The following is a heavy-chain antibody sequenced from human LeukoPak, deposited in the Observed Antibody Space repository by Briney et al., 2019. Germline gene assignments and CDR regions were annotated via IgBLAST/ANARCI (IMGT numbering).Heavy chain of an antibody. CDR3: AKDLVYCSSTSCQRSYYYYYGMDV. J-gene: IGHJ6*02. CDR2: ISGSGGST. Sequence: GGSLRLSCAASGFTFSSYAMSWVRQAPGKGLEWVSAISGSGGSTYYADSVKGRFTTSRDNSKNTLYLQMNSLRAEDTAVYYCAKDLVYCSSTSCQRSYYYYYGMDVWGQGTTVTVSS. V-gene: IGHV3-23*01. D-gene: IGHD2-2*01. CDR1: GFTFSSYA.